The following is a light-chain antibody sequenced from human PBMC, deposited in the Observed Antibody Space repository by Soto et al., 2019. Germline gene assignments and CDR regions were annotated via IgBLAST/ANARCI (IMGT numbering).Light chain of an antibody. V-gene: IGLV1-44*01. CDR3: AAWDDGLNGSWV. CDR1: SSNIGSNT. Sequence: QSVLTQPPSASGTPGQRVAISCSGSSSNIGSNTVNWYQQLPGTAPKLLIYSNNQRPSGVTDRFSASKSGTSASLAISGLQSEDEADYYCAAWDDGLNGSWVFGGGTKLTVL. CDR2: SNN. J-gene: IGLJ3*02.